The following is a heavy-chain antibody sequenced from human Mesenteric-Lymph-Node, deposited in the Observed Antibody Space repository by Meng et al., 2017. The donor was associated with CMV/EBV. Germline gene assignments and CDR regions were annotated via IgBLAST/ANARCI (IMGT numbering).Heavy chain of an antibody. J-gene: IGHJ6*02. CDR3: ARQGINRSPTLKARLNAGYCSSTSCYKERRDYYYYGMDV. Sequence: SETLSLTCTVSNYSISSGYYWGWIRQPPGKGLEWIGEINHSGSTNYNPSLKSRVTISVDTSKNQFSLKLSSVTAADTAVYYCARQGINRSPTLKARLNAGYCSSTSCYKERRDYYYYGMDVWGQGTTVTVSS. D-gene: IGHD2-2*02. V-gene: IGHV4-38-2*02. CDR2: INHSGST. CDR1: NYSISSGYY.